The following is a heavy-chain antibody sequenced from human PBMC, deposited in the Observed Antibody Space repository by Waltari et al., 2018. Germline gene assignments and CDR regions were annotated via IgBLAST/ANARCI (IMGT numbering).Heavy chain of an antibody. D-gene: IGHD5-18*01. CDR1: GGSIRSGSYY. J-gene: IGHJ4*02. Sequence: QVQLQESGPGLVKPSQTLSLTCAVSGGSIRSGSYYWSWTRQPAGKGLEWIGRIYTSGSTNYNPSLKSRVTISVDTSKNQFSLKLSSVTAADTAVYYCARQRGYKYYFDYWGQGTLVTVSS. V-gene: IGHV4-61*02. CDR2: IYTSGST. CDR3: ARQRGYKYYFDY.